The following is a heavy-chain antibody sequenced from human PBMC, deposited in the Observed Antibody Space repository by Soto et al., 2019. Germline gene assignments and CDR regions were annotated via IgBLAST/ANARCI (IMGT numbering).Heavy chain of an antibody. V-gene: IGHV1-69*05. CDR3: ARTVVRVNGDYVMDY. D-gene: IGHD4-17*01. Sequence: GASVKVSCKASGGTFSSYAISWVRQAPGQGLEWMGGIIPIFGTANYAQKFQGRVTMTTDTSTSTAYMELRSLRSDDTAVYYCARTVVRVNGDYVMDYWGQGTLVTVSS. J-gene: IGHJ4*02. CDR2: IIPIFGTA. CDR1: GGTFSSYA.